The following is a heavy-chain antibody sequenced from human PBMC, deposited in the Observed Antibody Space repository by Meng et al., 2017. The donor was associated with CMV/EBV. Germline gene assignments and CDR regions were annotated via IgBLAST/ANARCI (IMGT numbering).Heavy chain of an antibody. V-gene: IGHV4-31*02. Sequence: SISSGGDYWSWIRQHPGKGLEWSGYIYYSGSTYYNPSLKSRVTISVDTSKNQFSLKLSSVTAADTAVYYCARDRGCSGGSCPSGWFDPWGQGTLVTVSS. CDR2: IYYSGST. CDR3: ARDRGCSGGSCPSGWFDP. D-gene: IGHD2-15*01. J-gene: IGHJ5*02. CDR1: SISSGGDY.